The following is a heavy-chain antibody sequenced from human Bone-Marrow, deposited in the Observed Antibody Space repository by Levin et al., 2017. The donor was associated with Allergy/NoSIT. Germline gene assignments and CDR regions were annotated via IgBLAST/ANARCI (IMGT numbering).Heavy chain of an antibody. CDR3: EKDEGPFSSSFAYDC. CDR1: GFNFASYG. J-gene: IGHJ4*02. D-gene: IGHD2-2*01. V-gene: IGHV3-21*01. CDR2: ISGTGRHI. Sequence: GESLKISCAASGFNFASYGMNWVRQAPGKGLEWVSSISGTGRHIYLADSLKGRFTISRDNAKNSLSLQMNNLRVEDTAVFYCEKDEGPFSSSFAYDCWGQGALVTVSS.